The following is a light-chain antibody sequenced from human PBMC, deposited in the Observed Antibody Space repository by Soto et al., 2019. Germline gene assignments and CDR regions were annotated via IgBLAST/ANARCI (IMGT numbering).Light chain of an antibody. CDR3: QQYNKWPPQYT. CDR1: QSISSD. CDR2: GAS. Sequence: EIVMTQSPATLSVSPGERATLSCRASQSISSDLAWYQQKPGQAPRLLIYGASTRATDIPARISGSGSGTDFTLTISSPQSEDFAVYYCQQYNKWPPQYTFGQGTKLEIK. V-gene: IGKV3-15*01. J-gene: IGKJ2*01.